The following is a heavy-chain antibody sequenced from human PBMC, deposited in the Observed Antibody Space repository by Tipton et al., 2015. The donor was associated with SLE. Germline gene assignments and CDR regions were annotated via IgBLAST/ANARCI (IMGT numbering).Heavy chain of an antibody. D-gene: IGHD5-12*01. J-gene: IGHJ3*02. Sequence: SLRLSCAASGFTVSSNYMSWVRQAPGKGLEWGSVIYSGGSTYYADSVKGRFTISRDNSKNTLYLQMNSLRAEDTAVYYCARHRETIPTVTGAGAFDIWGQGTMVTVSS. CDR3: ARHRETIPTVTGAGAFDI. CDR1: GFTVSSNY. CDR2: IYSGGST. V-gene: IGHV3-53*01.